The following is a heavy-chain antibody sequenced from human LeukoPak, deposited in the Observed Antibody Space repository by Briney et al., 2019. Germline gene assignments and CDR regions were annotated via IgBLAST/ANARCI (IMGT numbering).Heavy chain of an antibody. CDR1: GYTFTGYY. J-gene: IGHJ4*02. CDR2: INPNSGGT. Sequence: GASVKVSCKASGYTFTGYYMHWVRQAPGQGLEWMGWINPNSGGTNYAQKFQGRVTMTTDTSTSTAYMEMRSLRSDDTAIFYCAREGSLASPADYWGQGTLVTVSS. CDR3: AREGSLASPADY. V-gene: IGHV1-2*02. D-gene: IGHD3-3*02.